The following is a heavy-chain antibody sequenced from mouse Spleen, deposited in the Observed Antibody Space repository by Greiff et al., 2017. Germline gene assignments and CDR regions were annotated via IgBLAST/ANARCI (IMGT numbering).Heavy chain of an antibody. J-gene: IGHJ2*01. D-gene: IGHD1-3*01. Sequence: AQGLEWIGEIDPSDSYTNYNQKFKGKATLTVDKSSSTAYMQLSSLTSEDSAVYYCARRVPVSSFDYWGQGTTLTVSS. CDR2: IDPSDSYT. CDR3: ARRVPVSSFDY. V-gene: IGHV1-69*02.